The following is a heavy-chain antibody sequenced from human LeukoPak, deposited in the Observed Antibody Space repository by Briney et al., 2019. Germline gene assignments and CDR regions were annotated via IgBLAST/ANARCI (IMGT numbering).Heavy chain of an antibody. V-gene: IGHV3-49*04. D-gene: IGHD3-22*01. CDR3: TRDNSDPPITMIVVVINAFDI. CDR1: GFTFSSYA. J-gene: IGHJ3*02. CDR2: IRSKAYGGTT. Sequence: GGSLRLSCAASGFTFSSYAMSWVRQAPGKGLEWVGVIRSKAYGGTTEYAASVKGRFTISGDNSKSIAYLQMNSLKTEDTAVYYCTRDNSDPPITMIVVVINAFDIWGQGTMVTVSS.